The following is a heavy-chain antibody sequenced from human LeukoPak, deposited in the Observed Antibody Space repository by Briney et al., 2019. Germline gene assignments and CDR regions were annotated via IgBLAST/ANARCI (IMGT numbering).Heavy chain of an antibody. V-gene: IGHV3-30*02. Sequence: GGSLGLSCAASGFTFSSYGMHWVRQAPGKGLEWVAFIRYDGSNTFYTDSVKGRFTISRDNSKNTLYLQMNSLRPEDTAVYYCAKSQYQLRWGDYFDYWGQGTLVTVSS. CDR3: AKSQYQLRWGDYFDY. D-gene: IGHD4-23*01. J-gene: IGHJ4*02. CDR1: GFTFSSYG. CDR2: IRYDGSNT.